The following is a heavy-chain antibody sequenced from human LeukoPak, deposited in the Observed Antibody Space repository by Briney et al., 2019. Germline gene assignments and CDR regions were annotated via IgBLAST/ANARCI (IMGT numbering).Heavy chain of an antibody. CDR3: SRQSRTAASAPFDS. Sequence: GGSLRLSCAASGSGLILTRHAMSWVRQAPGTGLEWVSAIDGSGGTTYYADSVKGRFTISRDNSKSTLSLHLDNLRAEDTAIYYCSRQSRTAASAPFDSWGQGTLVTVSS. CDR1: GSGLILTRHA. D-gene: IGHD2-21*02. V-gene: IGHV3-23*01. J-gene: IGHJ4*02. CDR2: IDGSGGTT.